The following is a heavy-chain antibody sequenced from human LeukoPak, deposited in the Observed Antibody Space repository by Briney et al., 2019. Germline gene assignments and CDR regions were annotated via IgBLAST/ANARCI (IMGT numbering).Heavy chain of an antibody. J-gene: IGHJ4*02. Sequence: ASVKVSCKTSGYTFTGYYMHWVRQAPGQGLEWMGWINPTSGGTNYAQKFQGRVTMTRDTSISTAYMELSRLRSDDTAVYHCARVWYYYDSTGILTLYFDYWGQGTLVTVSS. CDR2: INPTSGGT. CDR1: GYTFTGYY. D-gene: IGHD3-22*01. V-gene: IGHV1-2*02. CDR3: ARVWYYYDSTGILTLYFDY.